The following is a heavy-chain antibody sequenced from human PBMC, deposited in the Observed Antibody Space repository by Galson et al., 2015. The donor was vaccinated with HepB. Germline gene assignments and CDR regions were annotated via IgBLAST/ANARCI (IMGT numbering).Heavy chain of an antibody. CDR2: ISGSGGRT. CDR1: GFTFSSYA. Sequence: SLRLSCAASGFTFSSYAMSWVRQAPGKGLEWVSAISGSGGRTYYADSVKGRFTISRDNSKNTLYLQMNSLRAEDTAVYYCAKPPKSSGSYTLYYFDYWGQGTLVTVSS. D-gene: IGHD1-26*01. J-gene: IGHJ4*02. V-gene: IGHV3-23*01. CDR3: AKPPKSSGSYTLYYFDY.